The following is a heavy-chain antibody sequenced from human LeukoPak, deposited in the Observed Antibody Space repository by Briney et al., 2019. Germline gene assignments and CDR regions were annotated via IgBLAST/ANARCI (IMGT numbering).Heavy chain of an antibody. CDR1: GFTVSSIY. Sequence: GGSLRLSCAASGFTVSSIYMNWVRQAPGKGLEWVSVLYGGGTTYYTDSVKDRFTISRDNSKNTLYLQLSSLRVEDTAVYYCARGATGAAGIFEYWGQGTLVTVSS. D-gene: IGHD6-13*01. J-gene: IGHJ4*02. V-gene: IGHV3-66*01. CDR2: LYGGGTT. CDR3: ARGATGAAGIFEY.